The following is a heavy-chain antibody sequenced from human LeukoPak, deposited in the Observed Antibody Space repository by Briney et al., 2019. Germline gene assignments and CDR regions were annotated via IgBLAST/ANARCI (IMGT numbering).Heavy chain of an antibody. CDR3: ATSVPGFGESLNY. V-gene: IGHV3-7*01. CDR1: GFSFSTYW. Sequence: GGSLRLSCAASGFSFSTYWMTWVCQAPGKGLEWVANIKDDGSEKKYVDSVKGRFTLSRDNAKNSLYLQINSLKAEDTAVYYCATSVPGFGESLNYWGQGTLVTVSS. CDR2: IKDDGSEK. J-gene: IGHJ4*02. D-gene: IGHD3-10*01.